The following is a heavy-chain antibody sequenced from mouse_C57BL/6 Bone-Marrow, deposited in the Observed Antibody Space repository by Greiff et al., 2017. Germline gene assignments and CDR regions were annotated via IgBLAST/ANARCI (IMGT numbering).Heavy chain of an antibody. CDR1: GYTFTSYW. CDR3: ARAGRRRYFDV. Sequence: QVQLQQPGAELVKPGASVKLSCKASGYTFTSYWMHWVKQRPGQGLEWIGMIHPNSGSTNYNEKFKSKATLTVDKSSSTAYMQLSSLTSEDSAVYYCARAGRRRYFDVWGTGTTGTVSS. V-gene: IGHV1-64*01. D-gene: IGHD3-3*01. CDR2: IHPNSGST. J-gene: IGHJ1*03.